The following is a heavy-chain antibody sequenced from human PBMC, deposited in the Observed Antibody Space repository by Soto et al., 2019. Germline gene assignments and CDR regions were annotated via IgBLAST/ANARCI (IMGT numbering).Heavy chain of an antibody. J-gene: IGHJ3*02. D-gene: IGHD2-8*02. CDR1: GFTFSSYS. Sequence: ESGGGLVQPGGSLRLSCAASGFTFSSYSMNWVRQAPGKGLEWVSYISSSSSTIYYADSVKGRFTISRDNAKNSLYLQMNSLRAEDTAVYYCARVYWDAFDIWGQGTMVTVSS. V-gene: IGHV3-48*01. CDR2: ISSSSSTI. CDR3: ARVYWDAFDI.